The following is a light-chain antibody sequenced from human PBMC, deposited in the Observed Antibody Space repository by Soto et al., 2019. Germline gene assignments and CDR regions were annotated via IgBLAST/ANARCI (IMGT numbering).Light chain of an antibody. V-gene: IGKV3-11*01. CDR3: QQYSIWRT. J-gene: IGKJ1*01. Sequence: EIVLTQSPATLSLSPGERATLSCRASQSVSSYLAWYQQKPGQAPRLLISDASDRATGIPDRFSGSGSGTEFTLTISSLQSEDFAVYYCQQYSIWRTFGQGTKVDIK. CDR2: DAS. CDR1: QSVSSY.